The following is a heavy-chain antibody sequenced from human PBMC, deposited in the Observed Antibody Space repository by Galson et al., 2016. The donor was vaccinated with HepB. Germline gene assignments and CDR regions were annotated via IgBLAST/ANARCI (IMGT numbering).Heavy chain of an antibody. Sequence: CAISGDSVSRNTAAWNWIRQSPSRGLEWLGRTYYRSKWSSDYVVSMKGRITINADTSMNQFSLQLNSVTPKDTAVYYCASGTGAYVQWGQGTLVTVSS. CDR3: ASGTGAYVQ. CDR1: GDSVSRNTAA. V-gene: IGHV6-1*01. CDR2: TYYRSKWSS. D-gene: IGHD5-12*01. J-gene: IGHJ4*02.